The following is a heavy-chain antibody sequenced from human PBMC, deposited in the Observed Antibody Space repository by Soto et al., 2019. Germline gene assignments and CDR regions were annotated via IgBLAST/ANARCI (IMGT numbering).Heavy chain of an antibody. V-gene: IGHV4-4*07. CDR2: IHSTRSP. CDR3: ARSPAYGDYANLDT. Sequence: SETLSLTCTVSGDSVSKYYWDWIRQPAGKGLEWIGRIHSTRSPNYNPSLKSRVTMSVDTSKNQFSLKLNLTSVTAADTAVYYCARSPAYGDYANLDTWGQGTLVTVSS. CDR1: GDSVSKYY. J-gene: IGHJ5*02. D-gene: IGHD4-17*01.